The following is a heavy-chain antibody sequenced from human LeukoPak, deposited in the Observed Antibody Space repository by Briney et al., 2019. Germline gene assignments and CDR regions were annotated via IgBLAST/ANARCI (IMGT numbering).Heavy chain of an antibody. Sequence: SETLSLTCTVSGGSISSYYWSWIRQPPGKGLEWIGYIYYSGSTNYNPSLKSRVTISVDTSKNQFSLKLSSVTAADTAVYYCARTPSGYYRGDAFDIWGQGTMVTVSS. V-gene: IGHV4-59*01. CDR2: IYYSGST. J-gene: IGHJ3*02. CDR1: GGSISSYY. D-gene: IGHD3-22*01. CDR3: ARTPSGYYRGDAFDI.